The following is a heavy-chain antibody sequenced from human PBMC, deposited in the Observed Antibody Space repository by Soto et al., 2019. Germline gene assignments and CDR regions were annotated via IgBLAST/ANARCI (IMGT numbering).Heavy chain of an antibody. CDR2: IYWDDDK. J-gene: IGHJ5*02. D-gene: IGHD3-10*01. CDR3: AHSSVTMVRGITPFDP. Sequence: QITLKESGPTLMKPTQTLTLTCTFSGFSLSTSGVGVGWIRQPPGKALEWLALIYWDDDKRYSPSLKSRLTITXXPXKXXVVLIMTNMDPVDTATYYCAHSSVTMVRGITPFDPWGQGTLVTVSS. CDR1: GFSLSTSGVG. V-gene: IGHV2-5*02.